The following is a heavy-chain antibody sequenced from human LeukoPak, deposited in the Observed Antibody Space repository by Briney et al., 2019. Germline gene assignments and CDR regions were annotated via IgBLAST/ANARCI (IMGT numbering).Heavy chain of an antibody. J-gene: IGHJ6*03. V-gene: IGHV4-34*01. D-gene: IGHD6-13*01. CDR1: GFTFSSYE. Sequence: GSLRLSCAASGFTFSSYEMNWVRQPPGKGLEWIGEINHSGSTNYNPSLKSRVTISVDTSKNQFSLKLSSVTAADTAVYYCARRRSSTYYSYYMDVWGKGTTVTISS. CDR3: ARRRSSTYYSYYMDV. CDR2: INHSGST.